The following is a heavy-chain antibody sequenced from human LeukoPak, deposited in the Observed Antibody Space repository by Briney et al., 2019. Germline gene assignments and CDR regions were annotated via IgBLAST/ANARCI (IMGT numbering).Heavy chain of an antibody. Sequence: SETLSLTCTVSGYSISSGYYWGWIRQPPGKGLEWIGSIYHSGSTYYNPSLKSRVTISVDTSKNQFSLKLSSVTAADTAVYYCARHNDSSGYYYHFDYWGQGTLVTVSS. D-gene: IGHD3-22*01. CDR1: GYSISSGYY. CDR2: IYHSGST. V-gene: IGHV4-38-2*02. CDR3: ARHNDSSGYYYHFDY. J-gene: IGHJ4*02.